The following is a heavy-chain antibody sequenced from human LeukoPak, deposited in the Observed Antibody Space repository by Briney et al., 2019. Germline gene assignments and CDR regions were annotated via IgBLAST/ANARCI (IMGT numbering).Heavy chain of an antibody. CDR2: ISGSGGST. J-gene: IGHJ3*01. CDR3: ARDGYSSSFGYS. V-gene: IGHV3-23*01. CDR1: GFTFSSYA. Sequence: HSGGSLRLSCAASGFTFSSYAMSWVRQVPGKGLEWVSAISGSGGSTYYADSVKGRFTISRDNAKNSLYLQMNSLRAEDTAVYYCARDGYSSSFGYSWGQGTMVTVSS. D-gene: IGHD6-13*01.